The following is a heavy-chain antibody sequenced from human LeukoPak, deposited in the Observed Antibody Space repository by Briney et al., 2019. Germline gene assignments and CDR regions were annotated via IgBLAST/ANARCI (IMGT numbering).Heavy chain of an antibody. V-gene: IGHV3-21*01. Sequence: GGSLRLSCAASGFTFSSYSMNWVRQAPGKGLEWGSSISSSSSYIYYADSVKGRFTISRDNAKNSLYLQMNSLRAEDTAVYYCAPGGYDCNGGSCYEYYFDYWGQGTLVTVSS. CDR2: ISSSSSYI. J-gene: IGHJ4*02. CDR3: APGGYDCNGGSCYEYYFDY. D-gene: IGHD2-15*01. CDR1: GFTFSSYS.